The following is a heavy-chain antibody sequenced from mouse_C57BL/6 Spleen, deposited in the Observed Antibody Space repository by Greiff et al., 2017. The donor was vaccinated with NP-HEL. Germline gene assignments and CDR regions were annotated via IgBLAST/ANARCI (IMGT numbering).Heavy chain of an antibody. CDR2: IDPSDSYT. Sequence: VQLQQPGAELVMPGASVKLSCKASGYTFTSYWMHWVKQRPGQGLEWIGEIDPSDSYTNYNQKFKGKSTLTVDKSSSTAYMQLSSLTSEDSAVYYCARSGGYYVRYFDVWGTGTTVTVSS. D-gene: IGHD2-3*01. J-gene: IGHJ1*03. V-gene: IGHV1-69*01. CDR3: ARSGGYYVRYFDV. CDR1: GYTFTSYW.